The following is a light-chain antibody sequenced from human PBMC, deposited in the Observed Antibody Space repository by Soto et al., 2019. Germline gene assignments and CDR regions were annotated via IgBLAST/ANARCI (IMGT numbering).Light chain of an antibody. Sequence: EIVMTQSPATLSVSPGAGATLSCRASQSVSSYLAWYQQKPGQAPRLLIYDTSTRATGVPDRFSGSGSGTDFALTISRVEPEDFAIYFCQQYGSSPGTFGQGTKVDIK. CDR2: DTS. J-gene: IGKJ1*01. CDR1: QSVSSY. V-gene: IGKV3-20*01. CDR3: QQYGSSPGT.